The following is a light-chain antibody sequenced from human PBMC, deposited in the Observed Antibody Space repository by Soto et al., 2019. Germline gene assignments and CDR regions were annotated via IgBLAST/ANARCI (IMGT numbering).Light chain of an antibody. J-gene: IGKJ4*01. V-gene: IGKV1-12*01. CDR3: QQANTFPPT. CDR1: EAISSW. CDR2: AAS. Sequence: DIKMTQSPSSVSASVGDRVTITCRASEAISSWLAWYQQKPGKAPKLLIFAASSLQTGVPSRFSGSGSGTDFTLTISSLQPDDFATYYCQQANTFPPTFGGGTKVDIK.